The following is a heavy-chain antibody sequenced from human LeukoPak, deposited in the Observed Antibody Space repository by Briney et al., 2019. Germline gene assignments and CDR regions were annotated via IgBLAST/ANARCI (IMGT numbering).Heavy chain of an antibody. Sequence: SETLSLTCTVSGGSISSYYWSWIRQPPGKGLEWIGFIYYSGSTNYNPSLKSRVTISADTSKDQFSLKLSSVTAADTAIYYCAREARGGAWFDPWGQGTLVTVSS. D-gene: IGHD3-16*01. CDR1: GGSISSYY. V-gene: IGHV4-59*01. CDR3: AREARGGAWFDP. CDR2: IYYSGST. J-gene: IGHJ5*02.